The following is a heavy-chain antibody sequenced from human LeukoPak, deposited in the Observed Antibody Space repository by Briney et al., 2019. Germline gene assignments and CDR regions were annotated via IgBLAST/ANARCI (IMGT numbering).Heavy chain of an antibody. CDR3: ARVAVAGPTGWFDS. CDR2: ISSTSAYI. Sequence: PGGSLRLSCAASGFTFSSYSMNWVRQAPGKGLEWVSSISSTSAYIYYAEPVKGRFSISRDNVDNVVHLQMSSLRNEDTAFYYCARVAVAGPTGWFDSWGQGTLVTVSS. V-gene: IGHV3-21*01. J-gene: IGHJ5*01. D-gene: IGHD6-19*01. CDR1: GFTFSSYS.